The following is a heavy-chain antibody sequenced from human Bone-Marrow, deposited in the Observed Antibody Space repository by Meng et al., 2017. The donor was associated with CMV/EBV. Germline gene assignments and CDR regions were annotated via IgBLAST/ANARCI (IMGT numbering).Heavy chain of an antibody. CDR1: GGSISSYY. D-gene: IGHD5-18*01. CDR2: IYYSGST. V-gene: IGHV4-59*01. CDR3: ARVGVDTAMGHFDY. J-gene: IGHJ4*02. Sequence: SETLSLTCTVSGGSISSYYWSWIRQPPGKGLEWIGYIYYSGSTKYNPSLKSRVTISVDTSKNQFSLKLSSVTAADTAVYYGARVGVDTAMGHFDYWGQGTLVTVSS.